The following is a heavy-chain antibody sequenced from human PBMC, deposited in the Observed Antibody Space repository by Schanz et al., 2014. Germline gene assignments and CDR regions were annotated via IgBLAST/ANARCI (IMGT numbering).Heavy chain of an antibody. CDR3: VRVSFADPRLYRGMDRDIDY. V-gene: IGHV3-21*01. CDR2: ISTSGTYM. J-gene: IGHJ4*02. CDR1: GFAFSSFA. Sequence: EVQLMESGGGLVKPGGSLRLSCVASGFAFSSFAMTWVRQAPGRGLEWDSSISTSGTYMYIADSLKGRLTISRDDAKKSMYLQMNNLRAEDTAVYYCVRVSFADPRLYRGMDRDIDYWGQGTLVTVSS. D-gene: IGHD5-18*01.